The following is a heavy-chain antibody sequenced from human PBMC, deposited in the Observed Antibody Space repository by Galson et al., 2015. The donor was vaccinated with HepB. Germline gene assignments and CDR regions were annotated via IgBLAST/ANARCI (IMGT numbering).Heavy chain of an antibody. CDR1: GFTFSSYS. CDR3: ARDASGGFSSTLNWFDP. CDR2: ISSSSSYI. D-gene: IGHD1-1*01. J-gene: IGHJ5*02. V-gene: IGHV3-21*01. Sequence: SLRLSCAASGFTFSSYSMNWVRQAPGKGLEWVSSISSSSSYIYYADSVKGRFTISRDNAKNSLYLQMNSLRAEDTAVYYCARDASGGFSSTLNWFDPWGQGTLVTVSS.